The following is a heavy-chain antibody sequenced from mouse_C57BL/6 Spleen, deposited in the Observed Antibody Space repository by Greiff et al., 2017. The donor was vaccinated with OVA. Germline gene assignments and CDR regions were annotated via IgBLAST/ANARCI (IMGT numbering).Heavy chain of an antibody. CDR3: ATDNGRSYGFAY. V-gene: IGHV1-72*01. D-gene: IGHD1-1*01. J-gene: IGHJ3*01. Sequence: VQLQQPGAELVKPGASVKLSCKASGYTFTSYWMHWVKQRPGRGLAWIGRIDPNRGGTKSNEKFQSKAPLTVDKPSSTAYMQLISLTSEDSAVYYCATDNGRSYGFAYWGQGTLVTVSA. CDR1: GYTFTSYW. CDR2: IDPNRGGT.